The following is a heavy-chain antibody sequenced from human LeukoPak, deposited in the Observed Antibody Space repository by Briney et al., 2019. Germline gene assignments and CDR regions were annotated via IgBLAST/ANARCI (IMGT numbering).Heavy chain of an antibody. CDR3: ARDGAAAGTMLQNFDY. D-gene: IGHD6-13*01. CDR2: IYSGGST. V-gene: IGHV3-66*01. Sequence: GGSLRLSCAASGFTVSSNYMSWVRQAPGKGLEWVSVIYSGGSTYYADSVKGRFTISRDNSKNTLYLQMNSLRAEDTAVYYCARDGAAAGTMLQNFDYWGQGTLVTVSS. J-gene: IGHJ4*02. CDR1: GFTVSSNY.